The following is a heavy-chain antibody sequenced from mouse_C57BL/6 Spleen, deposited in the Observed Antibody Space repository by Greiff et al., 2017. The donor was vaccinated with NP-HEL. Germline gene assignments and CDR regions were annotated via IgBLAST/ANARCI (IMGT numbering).Heavy chain of an antibody. V-gene: IGHV1-50*01. J-gene: IGHJ4*01. CDR3: ARARPGADAMDY. CDR1: GYTFTSYW. CDR2: IDPSDSYT. Sequence: VQLQQPGAELVKPGASVTLSCNASGYTFTSYWMQWVKQRPGQGLEWIGEIDPSDSYTNYNQTFTGQATLTVDTSTSTAYMQLSSLTSEDSAVYYCARARPGADAMDYWGQGTSVTVSS.